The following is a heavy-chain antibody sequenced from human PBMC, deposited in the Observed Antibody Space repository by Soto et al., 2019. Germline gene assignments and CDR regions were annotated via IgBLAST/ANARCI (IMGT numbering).Heavy chain of an antibody. CDR1: GFTFSTYS. Sequence: EVQLVESGGGLVRPGGSLRLSCAASGFTFSTYSMNWVRQAPGQGLEWVSYISSGSATIYYADSVKGRFTISRDNAENSLYLQMNSLTDEDTAVYYCVRESASYSSSSGSYWYFDLWGRGTVITVSP. J-gene: IGHJ2*01. D-gene: IGHD6-6*01. CDR3: VRESASYSSSSGSYWYFDL. V-gene: IGHV3-48*02. CDR2: ISSGSATI.